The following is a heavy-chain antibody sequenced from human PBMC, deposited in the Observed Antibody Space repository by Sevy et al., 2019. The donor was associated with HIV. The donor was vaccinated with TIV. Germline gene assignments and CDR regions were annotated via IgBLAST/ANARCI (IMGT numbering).Heavy chain of an antibody. Sequence: GGSLRLSCAASGFTFSSYSMNRVRQAPGKGLEWVSYISSSGSTIYYADSVKGRFTISRDNAKNSLYLQMNSLRDEDTAVYYCARGTYYYDSSGYNWFDPWGQGTLVTVSS. V-gene: IGHV3-48*02. CDR2: ISSSGSTI. D-gene: IGHD3-22*01. CDR3: ARGTYYYDSSGYNWFDP. CDR1: GFTFSSYS. J-gene: IGHJ5*02.